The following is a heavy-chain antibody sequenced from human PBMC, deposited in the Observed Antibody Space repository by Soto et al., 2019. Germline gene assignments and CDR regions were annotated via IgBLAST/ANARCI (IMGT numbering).Heavy chain of an antibody. D-gene: IGHD1-26*01. CDR1: GFSISDYG. J-gene: IGHJ6*02. CDR2: ISYDGSNT. Sequence: PGVSLRLSCAASGFSISDYGMEWVRQAPGKGLEWVALISYDGSNTYYADSVKGRFTISRDNSKDTLFLQMTGLRREDTAVYYCAKGAGDRLSLGMDVWGQGTTVTVSS. V-gene: IGHV3-30*18. CDR3: AKGAGDRLSLGMDV.